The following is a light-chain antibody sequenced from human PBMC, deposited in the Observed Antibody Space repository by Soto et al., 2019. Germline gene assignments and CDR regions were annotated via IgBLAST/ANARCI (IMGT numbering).Light chain of an antibody. CDR2: GAS. CDR1: QTVTSNR. Sequence: EMVLTQSPGTLSLSPGERATLSCRASQTVTSNRLAWYQQKPGQAPRLLIYGASRRATGIPDRFSCSGSGTDFAITISRLELEDFAVYSCQQYGCFPSGFAFGHGTTLDTK. V-gene: IGKV3-20*01. CDR3: QQYGCFPSGFA. J-gene: IGKJ3*01.